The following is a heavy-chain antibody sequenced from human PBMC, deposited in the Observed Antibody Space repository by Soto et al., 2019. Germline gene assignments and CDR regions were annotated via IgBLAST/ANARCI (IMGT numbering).Heavy chain of an antibody. CDR2: IYYSGST. CDR3: ARAGSPHDLMVRGGLDD. CDR1: GGSISSGGYY. J-gene: IGHJ4*02. D-gene: IGHD3-10*01. Sequence: QVQLQESGPGLVKPSQTLSLTCTVSGGSISSGGYYWSWIRQHPGKGLEWIGYIYYSGSTYYNPSLKSRVTISVDTSKNQFSLKLSSVTAADTAVYYCARAGSPHDLMVRGGLDDWGQGTLVTVSS. V-gene: IGHV4-31*03.